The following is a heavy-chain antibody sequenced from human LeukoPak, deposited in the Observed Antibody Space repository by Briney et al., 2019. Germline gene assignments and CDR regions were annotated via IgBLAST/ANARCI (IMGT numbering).Heavy chain of an antibody. V-gene: IGHV3-48*03. CDR2: ISSSGSTI. Sequence: GGSLRLSCAASGFTFSSYEMNWVRQAPGKGLGWVSYISSSGSTIYYADSVKGRFTISRDNAKNSLYLQMNSLRAEDTAVYYCARVGYCSGGSCWDLDYWGQGTLVTVSS. CDR1: GFTFSSYE. J-gene: IGHJ4*02. D-gene: IGHD2-15*01. CDR3: ARVGYCSGGSCWDLDY.